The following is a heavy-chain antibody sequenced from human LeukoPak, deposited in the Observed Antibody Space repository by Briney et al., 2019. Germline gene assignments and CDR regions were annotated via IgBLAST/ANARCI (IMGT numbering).Heavy chain of an antibody. Sequence: GASVKVSCKASGYTFTSYYMHWVRQAPGQGLEWMGIINPSGGSTSYAQKFQGRVTMTRDTSTSTVYMELSSLRSEDTAVYYCARLLRGSGSYSNWFDPSGQGTLVTVSS. CDR1: GYTFTSYY. J-gene: IGHJ5*02. CDR3: ARLLRGSGSYSNWFDP. CDR2: INPSGGST. V-gene: IGHV1-46*01. D-gene: IGHD3-10*01.